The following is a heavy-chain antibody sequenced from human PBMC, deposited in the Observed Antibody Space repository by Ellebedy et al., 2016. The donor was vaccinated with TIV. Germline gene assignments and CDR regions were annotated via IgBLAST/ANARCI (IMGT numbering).Heavy chain of an antibody. V-gene: IGHV3-7*01. Sequence: GESLKISCGASGFTFSNYWMNWVRQAPGMGLELVANIKQDGLEKYYVDSVKGRFTISRDNAKNSVDLQMNTLRAEDTAVYYCATTLNYGGNCFFDNWGQGTLVTVSS. CDR3: ATTLNYGGNCFFDN. D-gene: IGHD4-23*01. CDR2: IKQDGLEK. CDR1: GFTFSNYW. J-gene: IGHJ4*02.